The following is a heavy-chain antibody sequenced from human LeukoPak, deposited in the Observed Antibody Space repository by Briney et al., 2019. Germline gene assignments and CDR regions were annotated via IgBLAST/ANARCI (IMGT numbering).Heavy chain of an antibody. CDR2: IYTSGST. CDR1: GGSISSGSYY. CDR3: AREVVGYDILTGYYRKGYYFDY. Sequence: PSQTLSLTCTVSGGSISSGSYYWSWIRQPAGKGLEWIGRIYTSGSTNYNPSLKSRVTISVDTSKNQFSLKLSSVTAADTAVYYCAREVVGYDILTGYYRKGYYFDYWGQGTLVTVSS. V-gene: IGHV4-61*02. D-gene: IGHD3-9*01. J-gene: IGHJ4*02.